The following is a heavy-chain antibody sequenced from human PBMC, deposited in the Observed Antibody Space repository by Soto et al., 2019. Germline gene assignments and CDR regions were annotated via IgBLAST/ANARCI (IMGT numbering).Heavy chain of an antibody. D-gene: IGHD2-2*01. CDR2: IIPIFGTA. CDR1: GGTFSSYA. V-gene: IGHV1-69*06. CDR3: AREVVQAANWFDP. J-gene: IGHJ5*02. Sequence: SVKVSCKASGGTFSSYAISWVRQAPGQGLEWMGGIIPIFGTANYAQKFQGRVTITADKSTSTAYMELSSLRSEDTAVYYCAREVVQAANWFDPWGQGTLVTVSS.